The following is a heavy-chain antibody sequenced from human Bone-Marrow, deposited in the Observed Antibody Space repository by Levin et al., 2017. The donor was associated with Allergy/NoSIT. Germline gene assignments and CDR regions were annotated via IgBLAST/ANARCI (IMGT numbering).Heavy chain of an antibody. Sequence: GGSLRLSCAASGFTFSSYSMNWVRQAPGKGLEWVSYISSSSSTIYYADSVKGRFTISRDNAKNSLYLQMNSLRAEDTAVYYCARLYHCSSTSSYVRYYYYYMDVWGKGTTVTVSS. CDR1: GFTFSSYS. V-gene: IGHV3-48*01. CDR3: ARLYHCSSTSSYVRYYYYYMDV. D-gene: IGHD2-2*01. CDR2: ISSSSSTI. J-gene: IGHJ6*03.